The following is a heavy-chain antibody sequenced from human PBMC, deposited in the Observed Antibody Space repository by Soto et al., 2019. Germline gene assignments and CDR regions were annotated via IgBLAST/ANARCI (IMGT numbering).Heavy chain of an antibody. CDR2: IYHGDSDT. V-gene: IGHV5-51*01. CDR1: GDSFTSYW. J-gene: IGHJ6*02. D-gene: IGHD2-15*01. CDR3: ARDRGAAGSDYYYYGMDV. Sequence: PGESLKISCKGSGDSFTSYWIGWVRQMPGKGLEWMGIIYHGDSDTRYSPSFQCQVTISADKSISTAYLQWSSLKASDTAMYYCARDRGAAGSDYYYYGMDVWGQGTKVTVSS.